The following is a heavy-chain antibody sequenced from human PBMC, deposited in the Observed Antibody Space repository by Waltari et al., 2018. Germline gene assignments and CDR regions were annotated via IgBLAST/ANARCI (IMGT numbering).Heavy chain of an antibody. CDR2: IKQDGSEK. CDR1: GFIFSNYW. CDR3: ARVTTGGLGHFDY. D-gene: IGHD1-1*01. V-gene: IGHV3-7*03. J-gene: IGHJ4*02. Sequence: DVQLVESGGGLVQPGGSLRLSCAASGFIFSNYWMSWVRQAPGKGLEWVANIKQDGSEKYYVDSVKGRFTISRDNAKNSLYLQMNSLRAEDTAVYFCARVTTGGLGHFDYWGQGTLVTVPS.